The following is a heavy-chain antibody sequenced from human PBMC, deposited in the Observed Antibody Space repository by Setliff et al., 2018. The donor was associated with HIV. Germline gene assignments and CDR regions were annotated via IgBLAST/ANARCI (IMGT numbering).Heavy chain of an antibody. J-gene: IGHJ2*01. CDR1: GVSIVSGGFY. D-gene: IGHD3-22*01. V-gene: IGHV4-39*07. CDR2: IYYSGDS. CDR3: ARAKYYYDTSAYYGSRDWYFDL. Sequence: ETLSLTCSVSGVSIVSGGFYFSWIRHHPGKGLEWIATIYYSGDSHYNPSLKSRVTISVDTSKNQFSLKLNSVTAADTAVYYCARAKYYYDTSAYYGSRDWYFDLWGRGTLVTVSS.